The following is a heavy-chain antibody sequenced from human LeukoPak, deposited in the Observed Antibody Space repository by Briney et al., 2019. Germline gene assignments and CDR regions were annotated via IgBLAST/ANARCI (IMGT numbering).Heavy chain of an antibody. J-gene: IGHJ2*01. Sequence: GGSLRLSWAASGFSFSIYSMSSVRQPPGKGLEWVSFISGISSYIYYADSVKGRFTISRDNAKNSLYVQMNSLRAEDTAVYYCARVPRIVGYTSRELGHWYFDLWGRGTLVTVSS. CDR2: ISGISSYI. CDR1: GFSFSIYS. D-gene: IGHD6-13*01. CDR3: ARVPRIVGYTSRELGHWYFDL. V-gene: IGHV3-21*01.